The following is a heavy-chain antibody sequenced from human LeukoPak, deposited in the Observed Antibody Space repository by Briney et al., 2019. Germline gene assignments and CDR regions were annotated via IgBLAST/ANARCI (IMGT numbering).Heavy chain of an antibody. CDR3: ASPAQYQLLYLESGGDYYYYYYGMDV. V-gene: IGHV1-2*02. CDR2: INPNSGGT. D-gene: IGHD2-2*02. Sequence: ASVKVSCKASGYTFTGYYMHWVRQAPGQGLEWMGWINPNSGGTNYAQKFQGRVTMTRDTSISTAYMELSRLRSDDTAVYYCASPAQYQLLYLESGGDYYYYYYGMDVWGQGTTVTVSS. J-gene: IGHJ6*02. CDR1: GYTFTGYY.